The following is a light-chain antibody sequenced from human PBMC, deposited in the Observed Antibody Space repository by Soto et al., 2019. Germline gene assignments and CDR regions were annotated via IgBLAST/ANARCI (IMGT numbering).Light chain of an antibody. CDR3: QQYKNWPPLT. Sequence: IVMTQSPATLSVSPGERATLSCRASQSVSYNLAWYQQKPGQGPRLLIYGAFTRATGIPARFSGSGSGTEVTLTISSLQSEDFGVYYCQQYKNWPPLTFGGGTKVEIK. CDR2: GAF. J-gene: IGKJ4*01. V-gene: IGKV3-15*01. CDR1: QSVSYN.